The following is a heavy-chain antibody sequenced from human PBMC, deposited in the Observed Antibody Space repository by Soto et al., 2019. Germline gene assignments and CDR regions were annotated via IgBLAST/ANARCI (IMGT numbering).Heavy chain of an antibody. CDR2: ISASNGDT. CDR3: ARRVRGSNFDYYHYMDV. D-gene: IGHD3-10*01. V-gene: IGHV1-18*01. J-gene: IGHJ6*03. Sequence: QVQLVQSGAEVKKPGASVKVSCKASGYSFTSHGISWVRQAPGQGLEWMAWISASNGDTNYAQKFQGRVTVTTDTSTSTGYMELRSLRSEDTAVYYCARRVRGSNFDYYHYMDVWGKGTTVTVSS. CDR1: GYSFTSHG.